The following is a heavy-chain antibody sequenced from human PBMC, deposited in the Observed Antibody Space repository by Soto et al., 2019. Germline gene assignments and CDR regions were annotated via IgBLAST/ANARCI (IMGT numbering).Heavy chain of an antibody. J-gene: IGHJ4*02. CDR2: ISGSDGST. CDR1: GFTFSSYA. CDR3: ARRSSSWYFDY. V-gene: IGHV3-23*01. D-gene: IGHD6-13*01. Sequence: EVQLLESGGGLVQPEGSLRLSCAASGFTFSSYAMNWVRQAPGKGLEWVSVISGSDGSTYYADSVKGRFTISRDNSKNTLNLQMNSLRAEDTAVYYCARRSSSWYFDYWGQGTLVTVSS.